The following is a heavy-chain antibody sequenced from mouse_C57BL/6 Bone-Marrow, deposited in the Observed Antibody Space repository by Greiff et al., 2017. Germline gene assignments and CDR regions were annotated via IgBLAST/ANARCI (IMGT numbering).Heavy chain of an antibody. CDR3: ARHDNYYWYFDV. V-gene: IGHV5-2*01. J-gene: IGHJ1*03. CDR1: EFEFPSYY. Sequence: EVQLVESGGGLVQPGGSLKLSCASTEFEFPSYYMSWVRKTPEKRLEWVATINSDGGSTYYPATMERRFIISRDNTKKTLYLQMSSLRSEDTALYYCARHDNYYWYFDVWGTGTTVTVSS. CDR2: INSDGGST. D-gene: IGHD1-3*01.